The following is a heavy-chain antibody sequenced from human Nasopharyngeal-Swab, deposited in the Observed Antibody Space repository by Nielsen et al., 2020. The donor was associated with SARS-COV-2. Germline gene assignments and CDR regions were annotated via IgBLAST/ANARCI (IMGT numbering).Heavy chain of an antibody. CDR1: GFTFSSYS. D-gene: IGHD2-2*01. CDR2: ISSSSSYI. CDR3: ARGQYCSSTSCYARGYYYYYGMDV. J-gene: IGHJ6*02. V-gene: IGHV3-21*01. Sequence: GESLKISCAASGFTFSSYSMNWVRQAPGKGLEWVSSISSSSSYIYYADSEKGRFTISRDNAKNSLYLQMNSLRAEDTAVYYCARGQYCSSTSCYARGYYYYYGMDVWGQGTTVTVSS.